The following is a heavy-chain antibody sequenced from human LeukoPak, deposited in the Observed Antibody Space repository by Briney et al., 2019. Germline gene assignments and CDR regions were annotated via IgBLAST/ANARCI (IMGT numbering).Heavy chain of an antibody. CDR1: GFTFSSYA. Sequence: PGGSLRLSFAASGFTFSSYAMSWVRQAPGKGLEWVSAISGSGGSTYYADSVKGRFTISRDNSKNTLYLQMNSLRAEDTAVYYCAKDQYGSGSYYYFPGDYWGQGTLVTVSS. CDR3: AKDQYGSGSYYYFPGDY. CDR2: ISGSGGST. D-gene: IGHD3-10*01. J-gene: IGHJ4*02. V-gene: IGHV3-23*01.